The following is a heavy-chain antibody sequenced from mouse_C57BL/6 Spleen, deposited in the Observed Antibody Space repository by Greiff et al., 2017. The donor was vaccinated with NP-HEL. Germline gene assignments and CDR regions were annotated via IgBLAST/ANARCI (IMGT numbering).Heavy chain of an antibody. V-gene: IGHV5-17*01. Sequence: EVKLVESGGGLVKPGGSLKLSCAASGFTFSDYGMHWVRQAPEKGLEWVAYISSCSSTIYYADTVKGRFTISRDNAKNTLFLQMTSLRSEDTAMYYCARLDGYSDYAMDYWGQGTSVTVSS. J-gene: IGHJ4*01. CDR2: ISSCSSTI. D-gene: IGHD2-3*01. CDR1: GFTFSDYG. CDR3: ARLDGYSDYAMDY.